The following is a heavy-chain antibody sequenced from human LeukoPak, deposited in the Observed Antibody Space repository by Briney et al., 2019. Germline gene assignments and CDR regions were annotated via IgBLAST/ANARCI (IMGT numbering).Heavy chain of an antibody. J-gene: IGHJ6*03. V-gene: IGHV1-18*01. D-gene: IGHD5-12*01. CDR2: ISAYNGNT. CDR3: ARDRGIVAPNVGYYLDV. Sequence: ASVKVSCKASGYTFTSYGISWVRQAPGQGLEWMGWISAYNGNTNYAQKLQGRVTMTTDTSTSTAYMELRSLRSDDTAVYYCARDRGIVAPNVGYYLDVWGRGTTVIVSS. CDR1: GYTFTSYG.